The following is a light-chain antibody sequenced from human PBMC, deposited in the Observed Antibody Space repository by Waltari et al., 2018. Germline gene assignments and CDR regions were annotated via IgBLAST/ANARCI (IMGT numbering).Light chain of an antibody. Sequence: DIQMTPSPSSLSASVGDRVTIPCRASQNIGIYLNWYQHKPGKAPNLLIYAASSTQSGVPSRFSGSGSGTDFTLTISNLQPADFATYYCQQSYTSPQFTFGPGTKVDIK. CDR1: QNIGIY. CDR3: QQSYTSPQFT. CDR2: AAS. J-gene: IGKJ3*01. V-gene: IGKV1-39*01.